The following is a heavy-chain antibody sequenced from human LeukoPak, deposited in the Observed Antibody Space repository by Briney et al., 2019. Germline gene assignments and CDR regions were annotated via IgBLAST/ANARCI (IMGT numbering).Heavy chain of an antibody. CDR1: GGSIRSSNW. CDR3: APLSCGSSPVGP. D-gene: IGHD2-15*01. J-gene: IGHJ5*02. V-gene: IGHV4-4*02. CDR2: IYHSGST. Sequence: PSETLSLTCAVSGGSIRSSNWWGWVRQPPGTGLAWIGEIYHSGSTNTNPSLKSRVTISVDKSKNQFSLKLSSVTAADTAVYYCAPLSCGSSPVGPWGQGTLVTVSS.